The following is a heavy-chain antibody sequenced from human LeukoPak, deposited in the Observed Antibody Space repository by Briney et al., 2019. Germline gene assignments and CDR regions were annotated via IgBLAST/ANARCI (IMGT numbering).Heavy chain of an antibody. J-gene: IGHJ4*02. CDR2: INPSGGST. V-gene: IGHV1-46*01. CDR3: ARGIGGSYYVGYYFDY. D-gene: IGHD1-26*01. Sequence: APVKVSCKASGYTFTSYYMHWVRQAPGQGLKWMGIINPSGGSTSYAQKFQGRVTMTRDTSTSTVYMELSSLRSEDTAVYYCARGIGGSYYVGYYFDYWGQGTLVTVSS. CDR1: GYTFTSYY.